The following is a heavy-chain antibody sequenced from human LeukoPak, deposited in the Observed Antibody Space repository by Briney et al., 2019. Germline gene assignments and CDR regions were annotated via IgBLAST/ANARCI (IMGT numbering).Heavy chain of an antibody. CDR2: IWYDGSNK. Sequence: GGSLRLSCAASGFTFSTYGMHWVRQAPGKGLEWVAVIWYDGSNKYYADSVKGRLTISRDNSKNTLYLQMNSLRAEDTAVYYCAKANGGNNARFDYWGQGTLVTVSP. J-gene: IGHJ4*02. CDR1: GFTFSTYG. V-gene: IGHV3-30*02. CDR3: AKANGGNNARFDY. D-gene: IGHD4-23*01.